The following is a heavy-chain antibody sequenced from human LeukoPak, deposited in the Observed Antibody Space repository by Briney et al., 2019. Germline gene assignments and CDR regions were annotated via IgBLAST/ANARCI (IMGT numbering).Heavy chain of an antibody. D-gene: IGHD2-15*01. J-gene: IGHJ4*02. CDR2: IYHSGST. V-gene: IGHV4-38-2*01. CDR1: GYSISSGYY. CDR3: ARGRGAKPADIVVVVAATGAFDY. Sequence: PSKTLSLTCAVSGYSISSGYYWGWIRQPPGKGLEWIGSIYHSGSTYYNPSLKSRVTISVDTSKNQFSLKLSSVTAADTAVYYCARGRGAKPADIVVVVAATGAFDYWGQGTLVTVSS.